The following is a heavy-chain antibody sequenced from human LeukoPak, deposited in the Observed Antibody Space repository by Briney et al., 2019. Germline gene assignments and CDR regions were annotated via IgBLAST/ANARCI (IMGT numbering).Heavy chain of an antibody. V-gene: IGHV3-7*01. CDR3: AREDDSSGYYFPLWDWFDP. CDR2: IKQDGSEK. Sequence: PGGSLRLSCAASGFTFSNVWMSWVRQAPGKGLEWVANIKQDGSEKYYVDSVKGRFTISRDNAKNSLYLQMNSLRAEDTAVYYCAREDDSSGYYFPLWDWFDPWGQGTLVTVSS. J-gene: IGHJ5*02. CDR1: GFTFSNVW. D-gene: IGHD3-22*01.